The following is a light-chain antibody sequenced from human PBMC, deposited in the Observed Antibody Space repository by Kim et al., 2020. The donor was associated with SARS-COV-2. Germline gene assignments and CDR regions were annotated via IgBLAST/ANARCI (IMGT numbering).Light chain of an antibody. Sequence: QQITITCTGTSSDVGSYDLVSWYQQYPGSTPKLLIYEVVRRPSGVSYRFSGSKFANTASLTISGLQPEDEAEYYCCSYDGRDIFLVFGGGTQLTVL. CDR1: SSDVGSYDL. J-gene: IGLJ2*01. CDR3: CSYDGRDIFLV. V-gene: IGLV2-23*02. CDR2: EVV.